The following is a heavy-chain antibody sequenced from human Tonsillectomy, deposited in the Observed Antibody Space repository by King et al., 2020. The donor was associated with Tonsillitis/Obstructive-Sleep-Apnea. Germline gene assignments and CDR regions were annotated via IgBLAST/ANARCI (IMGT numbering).Heavy chain of an antibody. V-gene: IGHV4-39*01. Sequence: QLQESGPGLVKPSETLSLTCTVSGGSISSSSYYWGWIRQPPGKGLKWIGSIYYSGSTYYNPSLKSRVTISVDTSKNQFSLKLSSVTAADTAVYYCASNVGYCSSTSCWGNWFDPWGQGTLVTVSS. CDR2: IYYSGST. J-gene: IGHJ5*02. D-gene: IGHD2-2*01. CDR3: ASNVGYCSSTSCWGNWFDP. CDR1: GGSISSSSYY.